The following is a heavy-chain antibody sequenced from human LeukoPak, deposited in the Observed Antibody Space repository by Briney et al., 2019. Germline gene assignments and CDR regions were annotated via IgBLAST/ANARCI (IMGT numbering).Heavy chain of an antibody. D-gene: IGHD6-19*01. J-gene: IGHJ4*02. Sequence: SVKVSCKVSGGTFSSYAISWVRQAPGQGLEWMGRIIPIFGIANYAQKFQGRVTITADKSTSTAYMQLSSLRSEDTAVYYCARDGAVAVPHFDYWGQGTLVTVSS. CDR1: GGTFSSYA. V-gene: IGHV1-69*04. CDR2: IIPIFGIA. CDR3: ARDGAVAVPHFDY.